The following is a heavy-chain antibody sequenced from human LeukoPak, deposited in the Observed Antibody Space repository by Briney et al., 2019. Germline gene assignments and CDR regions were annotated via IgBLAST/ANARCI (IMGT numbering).Heavy chain of an antibody. J-gene: IGHJ6*03. CDR2: MNPNSGNT. Sequence: ASVTVSRKASGYTFTSYDINWVRQATGQGLEWIGWMNPNSGNTGYEQKFQGRVTMTRNTSISTAYMELSRLRSEDTAVYYCARGVAQPYSTGYYYDMDVWGKRTTVTVSS. V-gene: IGHV1-8*01. CDR3: ARGVAQPYSTGYYYDMDV. D-gene: IGHD2-21*01. CDR1: GYTFTSYD.